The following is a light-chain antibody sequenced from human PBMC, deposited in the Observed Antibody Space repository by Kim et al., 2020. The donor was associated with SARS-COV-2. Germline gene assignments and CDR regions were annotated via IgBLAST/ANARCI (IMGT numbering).Light chain of an antibody. J-gene: IGKJ1*01. CDR2: KAS. V-gene: IGKV1-5*03. Sequence: DIQMTQSPSTLSASVGDKVTITCRASQSVSSWLAWYQQKPGKAPKLLIYKASSLESGVPSRFSGSGSGTEFTLTISSLQPDDFATYFCQHYSGSPPRTFGQGTKVDIK. CDR1: QSVSSW. CDR3: QHYSGSPPRT.